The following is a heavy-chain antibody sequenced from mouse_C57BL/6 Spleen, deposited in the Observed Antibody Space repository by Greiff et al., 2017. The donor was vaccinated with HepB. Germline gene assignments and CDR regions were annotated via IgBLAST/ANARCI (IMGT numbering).Heavy chain of an antibody. J-gene: IGHJ4*01. CDR1: GFSFNTYA. Sequence: EVQVVESGGGLVQPKGSLKLSCAASGFSFNTYAMNWVRQAPGKGLEWVARIRSKSNNYATYYADSVKDRFTISRDDSESMLYLQMNNLKTEDTAMYYCVRRGGNYAMDYWGQGTSVTVSS. CDR2: IRSKSNNYAT. D-gene: IGHD1-1*02. CDR3: VRRGGNYAMDY. V-gene: IGHV10-1*01.